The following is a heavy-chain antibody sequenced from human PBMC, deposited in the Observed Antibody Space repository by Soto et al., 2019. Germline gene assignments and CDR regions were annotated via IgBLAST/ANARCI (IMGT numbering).Heavy chain of an antibody. CDR3: ERDRTDYYDSSNYWWL. CDR2: ISAYNGNT. Sequence: ASLKVSCKASGYTLTNYGFSWVRQAPGQRLEWMGWISAYNGNTNYAQKLQDRVTMTTDTSTSTAYMELRSLRSDDTAVYYCERDRTDYYDSSNYWWLWGQGTLVTVSS. J-gene: IGHJ4*02. D-gene: IGHD3-22*01. V-gene: IGHV1-18*01. CDR1: GYTLTNYG.